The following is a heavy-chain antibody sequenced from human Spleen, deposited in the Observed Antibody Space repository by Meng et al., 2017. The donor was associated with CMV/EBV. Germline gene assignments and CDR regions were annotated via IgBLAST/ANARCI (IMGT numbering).Heavy chain of an antibody. CDR3: ARENSSSPGYYYYGMDV. Sequence: SETLSLTCTLSGGSMTSGTYYWGWIRQSPGKGLEWIGSIFYSGSTYKNPSLKSRVTISVDTSKNQFSLKLSSVTAADTAVYYCARENSSSPGYYYYGMDVWGQGTTVTVSS. CDR2: IFYSGST. CDR1: GGSMTSGTYY. J-gene: IGHJ6*02. V-gene: IGHV4-39*07. D-gene: IGHD6-13*01.